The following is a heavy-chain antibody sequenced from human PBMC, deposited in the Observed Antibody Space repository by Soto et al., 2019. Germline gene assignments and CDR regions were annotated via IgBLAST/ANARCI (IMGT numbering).Heavy chain of an antibody. CDR2: ISGSGSNT. D-gene: IGHD1-26*01. Sequence: GGSLRLSCAASGFTFTSYAMSWVRLTPGKGLEWVSAISGSGSNTFYADSVRGRFTISRDNSKNTVFLQMNNLRAEDTAVYFCARDRATFAYWGQGTRVTVSS. V-gene: IGHV3-23*01. J-gene: IGHJ4*02. CDR3: ARDRATFAY. CDR1: GFTFTSYA.